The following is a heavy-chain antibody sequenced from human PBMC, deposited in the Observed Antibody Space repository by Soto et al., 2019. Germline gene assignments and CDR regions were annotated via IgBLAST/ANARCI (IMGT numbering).Heavy chain of an antibody. D-gene: IGHD3-10*01. J-gene: IGHJ4*02. Sequence: GGSLRLSCAASGFTVSSNYMSWVRQAPGKGLEWVSVIYSGGSTYYADSVKGRFTISRDNSKNTLYLQMNSLRAEDTAVYYCARDAVDYGSGSYFDYWGQGTLVTVSS. CDR2: IYSGGST. CDR1: GFTVSSNY. V-gene: IGHV3-66*01. CDR3: ARDAVDYGSGSYFDY.